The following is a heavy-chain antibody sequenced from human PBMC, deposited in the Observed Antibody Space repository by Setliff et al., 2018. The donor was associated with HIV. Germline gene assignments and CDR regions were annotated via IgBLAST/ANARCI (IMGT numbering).Heavy chain of an antibody. D-gene: IGHD3-10*01. CDR3: ARVLLNAFDI. V-gene: IGHV4-34*01. J-gene: IGHJ3*02. CDR1: GGSFSGYY. Sequence: SETLSLTCTVYGGSFSGYYWSWIRQPPGMGLEWIGYIYHSGSTYYNPSLKSRVTISVDTSKNQFSLKLSSVTAADTAVYYCARVLLNAFDIWGQGTMVTVSS. CDR2: IYHSGST.